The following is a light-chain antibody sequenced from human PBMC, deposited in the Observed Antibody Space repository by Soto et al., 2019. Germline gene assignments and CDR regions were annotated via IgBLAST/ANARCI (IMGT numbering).Light chain of an antibody. CDR1: QSVSSN. CDR3: QQYNNWPPNT. V-gene: IGKV3D-15*01. Sequence: EIVMTQSPATLSVSPGERATLSCRASQSVSSNLAWYQQKPDQAPRLLIYGASTRATGIPARFSGSGSGTEFTLTISSLQSEDFAVYYCQQYNNWPPNTFGQGTRLEFK. J-gene: IGKJ5*01. CDR2: GAS.